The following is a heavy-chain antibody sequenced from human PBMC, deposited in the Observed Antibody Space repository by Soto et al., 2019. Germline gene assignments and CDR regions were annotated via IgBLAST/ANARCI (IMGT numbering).Heavy chain of an antibody. Sequence: QVQLVQSGAEVKKPGSSVKVSCKASGGTFSSYAISWVRQAPGQGLEWMGGIIPIFGTANYAQKFQGRVTITADKSTSTAYMELGSLRSEDTAVYYCARDWYCSSTSCYKSRWFDPWGQGTLVTVSS. CDR3: ARDWYCSSTSCYKSRWFDP. V-gene: IGHV1-69*06. CDR1: GGTFSSYA. CDR2: IIPIFGTA. D-gene: IGHD2-2*02. J-gene: IGHJ5*02.